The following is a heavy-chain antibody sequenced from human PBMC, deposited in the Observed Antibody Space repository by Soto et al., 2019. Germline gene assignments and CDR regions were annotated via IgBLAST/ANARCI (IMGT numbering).Heavy chain of an antibody. CDR1: GGSLSSYF. V-gene: IGHV4-59*01. Sequence: SETLSLTCTVSGGSLSSYFSSWVRQPPGQGLEWVGCIYDSGSTKYNPSLRSRVSRSVDMSKNQFSLRLTSVTAADTAVYYCARGKLWSRDCDYWGPGALVTVSS. D-gene: IGHD3-10*01. CDR3: ARGKLWSRDCDY. J-gene: IGHJ4*02. CDR2: IYDSGST.